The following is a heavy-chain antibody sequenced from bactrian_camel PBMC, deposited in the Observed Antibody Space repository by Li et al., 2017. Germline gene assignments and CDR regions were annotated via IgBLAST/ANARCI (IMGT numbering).Heavy chain of an antibody. CDR3: AARGPYCYTKLSVADFTY. CDR1: GGAVSRYC. D-gene: IGHD2*01. CDR2: IYTGSGNT. V-gene: IGHV3S1*01. Sequence: HVQLVESGGGSVQAGGSLRLSCSVFGGAVSRYCMAWFRQAPGKEREGVARIYTGSGNTYYADSVKGRFTISQDNAKNTVYLQMNSLRPEDTAMYYCAARGPYCYTKLSVADFTYWGQGTQITVS. J-gene: IGHJ6*01.